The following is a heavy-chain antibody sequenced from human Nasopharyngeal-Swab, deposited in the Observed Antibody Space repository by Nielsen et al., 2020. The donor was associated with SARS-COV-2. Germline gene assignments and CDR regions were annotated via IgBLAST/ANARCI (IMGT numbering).Heavy chain of an antibody. CDR2: IYSSGST. J-gene: IGHJ6*02. Sequence: SETLSLTCNVSGGSINSDYWSWIRQPAGKGLEWIGRIYSSGSTNYNPSLKSRVTISVDTSKNQFSLKLSSVTAADTAVYYCARDRGLGPAARSYYGMDVWGQGTTVTVSS. V-gene: IGHV4-4*07. CDR3: ARDRGLGPAARSYYGMDV. CDR1: GGSINSDY. D-gene: IGHD2-2*01.